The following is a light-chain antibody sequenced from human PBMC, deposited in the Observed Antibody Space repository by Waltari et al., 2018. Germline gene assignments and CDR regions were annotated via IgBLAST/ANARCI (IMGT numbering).Light chain of an antibody. CDR1: QSVSSNY. CDR2: GAS. J-gene: IGKJ1*01. Sequence: EVVLTQPPGTLSLPPGERATLSCRASQSVSSNYIAWYQQKPGQSPRLLMYGASTRASGIPDRFIGSGSGTDFTLTITRLEPEDCAVFYCQQYGNSPRTFGQGTKVELQ. CDR3: QQYGNSPRT. V-gene: IGKV3-20*01.